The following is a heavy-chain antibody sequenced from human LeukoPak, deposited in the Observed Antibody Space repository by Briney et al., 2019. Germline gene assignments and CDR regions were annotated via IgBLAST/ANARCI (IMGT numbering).Heavy chain of an antibody. CDR2: IKSKTDGGTT. CDR3: ARSGRGYYDSSGLFDY. V-gene: IGHV3-15*01. D-gene: IGHD3-22*01. CDR1: GFTFSNAW. Sequence: PGGSLRLSCAASGFTFSNAWMSWVRQAPGKGLEWVGRIKSKTDGGTTDYAAPVKGRFTISRDDSKNSLYLQMNSLKTEDTAVYYCARSGRGYYDSSGLFDYWGQGTLVTVSS. J-gene: IGHJ4*02.